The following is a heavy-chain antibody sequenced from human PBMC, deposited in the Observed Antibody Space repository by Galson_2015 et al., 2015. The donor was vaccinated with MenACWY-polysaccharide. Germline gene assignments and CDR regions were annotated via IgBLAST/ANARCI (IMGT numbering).Heavy chain of an antibody. J-gene: IGHJ4*02. CDR2: MNPNSGNT. V-gene: IGHV1-8*01. CDR1: GYTFTSYD. D-gene: IGHD6-19*01. Sequence: SVKVSCKASGYTFTSYDINWVRQATGQGLEWMGWMNPNSGNTGYAQKFQGRVTMTSNSAITTAYMELSSLRSEDTAVVYCAGLPTLYKIGVACSPFDFWGQGTPVTVSS. CDR3: AGLPTLYKIGVACSPFDF.